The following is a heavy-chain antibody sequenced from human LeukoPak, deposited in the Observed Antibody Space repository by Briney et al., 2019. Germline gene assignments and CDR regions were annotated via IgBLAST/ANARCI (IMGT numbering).Heavy chain of an antibody. CDR3: ARVTGGFDP. CDR2: IYYSGST. D-gene: IGHD2-8*02. CDR1: GGSISSGDYY. Sequence: SETPSLTCTVSGGSISSGDYYWSWIRQPPGKGLEWIGYIYYSGSTNYNPSLKSRVTISVDTSKNQFSLKLSPVTAADTAVYYCARVTGGFDPWGQGTLVTVSS. J-gene: IGHJ5*02. V-gene: IGHV4-61*08.